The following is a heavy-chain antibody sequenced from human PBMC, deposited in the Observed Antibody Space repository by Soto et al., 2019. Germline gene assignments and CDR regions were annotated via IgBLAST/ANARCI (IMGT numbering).Heavy chain of an antibody. Sequence: ASVYGSCKASGYSFTNFGISWVRRAPGQGLEWMGWISAYNGNTNYAQNFQGRVTMTTDTSTSTAYMELRSLRSDDTAVYYCGGGGAPIDYWGQGTLVSVSS. CDR3: GGGGAPIDY. V-gene: IGHV1-18*01. CDR1: GYSFTNFG. CDR2: ISAYNGNT. D-gene: IGHD3-16*01. J-gene: IGHJ4*02.